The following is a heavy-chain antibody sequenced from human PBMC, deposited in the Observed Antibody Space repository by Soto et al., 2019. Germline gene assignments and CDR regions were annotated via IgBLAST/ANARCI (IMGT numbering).Heavy chain of an antibody. CDR1: GFTFNTFA. V-gene: IGHV3-23*01. CDR2: ITVDGGST. J-gene: IGHJ3*02. CDR3: AKVVYERSLNDALDI. Sequence: EAQLLESGGGLVQPGGSLRLSCAASGFTFNTFALTWVRQAPGKGLEWVSSITVDGGSTYYVDSVKGRFTVSRDNSKNTLYLEMDSLRAEDTAVYYCAKVVYERSLNDALDIWGQGTMVTVSS. D-gene: IGHD3-22*01.